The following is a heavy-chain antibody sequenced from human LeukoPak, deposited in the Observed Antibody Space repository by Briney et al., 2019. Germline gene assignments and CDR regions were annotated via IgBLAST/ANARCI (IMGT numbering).Heavy chain of an antibody. V-gene: IGHV1-46*01. J-gene: IGHJ4*02. CDR3: ARDPRGNSVYVFDY. CDR2: INPRGGST. D-gene: IGHD5/OR15-5a*01. CDR1: GYTFTNYY. Sequence: ASVKVSCKASGYTFTNYYMHWVRQAPGQGLDWMGFINPRGGSTRYAQNFQGRVTMTRDTTTSTIYMELSSLRSEDTAVYYCARDPRGNSVYVFDYWGQGTLVTVSS.